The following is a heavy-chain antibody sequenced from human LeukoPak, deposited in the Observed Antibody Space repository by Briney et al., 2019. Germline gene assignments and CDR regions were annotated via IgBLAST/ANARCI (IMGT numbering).Heavy chain of an antibody. J-gene: IGHJ4*02. V-gene: IGHV1-46*01. CDR1: GYTFTSYY. D-gene: IGHD3-22*01. Sequence: ASVKVSCTASGYTFTSYYMHWVRQAPGQGLEWMGIINPSGGSTSYAQKFQGRVTMTRDTSTSTVYMELSSLRSEDTAVYYCARDPLDYDSSGHPDYWGQGTLVTVSS. CDR2: INPSGGST. CDR3: ARDPLDYDSSGHPDY.